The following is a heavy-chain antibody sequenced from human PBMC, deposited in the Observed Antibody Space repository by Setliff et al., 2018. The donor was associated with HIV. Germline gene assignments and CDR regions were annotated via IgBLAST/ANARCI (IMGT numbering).Heavy chain of an antibody. D-gene: IGHD6-19*01. Sequence: GGSLRLSCAASRFSFSTSWMTWVRQAPGKGLEWIANINQDGNKKYHAGSVKGRFTISRDNADRSIYLQMKSLRLEDTAVYYCARVREGYESSGFYVYYYYYMDLWGKGTTVTV. J-gene: IGHJ6*03. CDR1: RFSFSTSW. CDR2: INQDGNKK. CDR3: ARVREGYESSGFYVYYYYYMDL. V-gene: IGHV3-7*01.